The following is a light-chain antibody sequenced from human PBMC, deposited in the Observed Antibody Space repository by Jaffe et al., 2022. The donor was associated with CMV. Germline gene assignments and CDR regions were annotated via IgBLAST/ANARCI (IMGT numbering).Light chain of an antibody. Sequence: SYVLTQPPSVSVAPGRTASLTCGGSNIESKSVHWYQLKPGQTPVLVLYYDRDRPLGIPERLSGSNSGNTATLTIDRVEAGDEADYYCQVWDGSSGHWVFGGGTKLTVL. CDR1: NIESKS. V-gene: IGLV3-21*04. J-gene: IGLJ3*02. CDR3: QVWDGSSGHWV. CDR2: YDR.